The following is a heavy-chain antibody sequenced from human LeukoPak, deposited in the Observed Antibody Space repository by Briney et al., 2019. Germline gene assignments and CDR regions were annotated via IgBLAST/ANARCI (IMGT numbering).Heavy chain of an antibody. V-gene: IGHV1-18*01. J-gene: IGHJ4*02. D-gene: IGHD3-22*01. Sequence: ASVKVSCKASGYTFIIYGFSWVRQAPGQGLERMGWISAYNGNTNYAQKFQGRITMTTDTSTSTAYMDLRSLRSDDTAVYYCVRYSDSSGIPDYWGQGTLVIVSS. CDR3: VRYSDSSGIPDY. CDR2: ISAYNGNT. CDR1: GYTFIIYG.